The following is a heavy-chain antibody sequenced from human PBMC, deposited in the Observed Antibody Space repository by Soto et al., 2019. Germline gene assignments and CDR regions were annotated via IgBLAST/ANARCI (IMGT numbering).Heavy chain of an antibody. J-gene: IGHJ4*02. D-gene: IGHD1-1*01. CDR2: ISYDGTDE. V-gene: IGHV3-30*18. Sequence: QVQLVEYGGGVVQPGRSLRLSCAASGFSFSSYGMHWVRQAPVKGLEWVAMISYDGTDEYYADSVKGRFTISRDNSKNAVSLQMNRLRADDTDVYYCAKQESDWNAHFDYWGQGTLVTVSS. CDR1: GFSFSSYG. CDR3: AKQESDWNAHFDY.